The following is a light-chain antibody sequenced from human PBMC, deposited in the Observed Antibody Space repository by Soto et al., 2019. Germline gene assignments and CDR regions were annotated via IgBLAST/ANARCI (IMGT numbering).Light chain of an antibody. CDR1: SSDVGRYNY. CDR2: EVS. V-gene: IGLV2-14*01. J-gene: IGLJ3*02. Sequence: SALTQPASVSGSPGRSITISCTGTSSDVGRYNYVSWYQHHPGKAPKLMISEVSNRPSGVSISFSGSKSGYAASLTISGRQAEDEADYYCSSYTSSSTWVFGGGTKLSVL. CDR3: SSYTSSSTWV.